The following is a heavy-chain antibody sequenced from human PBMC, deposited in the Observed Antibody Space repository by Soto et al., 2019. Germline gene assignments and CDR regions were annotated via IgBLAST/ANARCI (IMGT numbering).Heavy chain of an antibody. J-gene: IGHJ4*02. CDR2: ISDDGSTA. D-gene: IGHD1-1*01. CDR3: ARGPRVSSTGTGAH. V-gene: IGHV3-74*01. CDR1: GFTFSAYW. Sequence: WGSLRLSCSVSGFTFSAYWMHWVRQVPGKGLTWVSRISDDGSTATYADSVKGRFVISRDNAKNSLYLEMNTLRADDSGLYYCARGPRVSSTGTGAHWGRGTLVTVSS.